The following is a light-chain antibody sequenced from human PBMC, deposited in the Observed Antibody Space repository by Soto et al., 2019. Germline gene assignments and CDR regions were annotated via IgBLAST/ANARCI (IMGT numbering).Light chain of an antibody. CDR1: QSIGTY. J-gene: IGKJ4*01. CDR3: QQRNPLT. CDR2: DAS. V-gene: IGKV3-11*01. Sequence: EIVLTQSPGTLSLSTGERATLSCRASQSIGTYLAWYQQKPGQAPRLLIYDASTRATGIPARFSGGGSGTGFTLTISSLEPEDFAVYYCQQRNPLTFGGGTKVDIK.